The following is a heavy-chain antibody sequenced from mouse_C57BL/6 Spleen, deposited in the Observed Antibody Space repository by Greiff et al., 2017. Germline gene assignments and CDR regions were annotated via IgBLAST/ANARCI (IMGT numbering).Heavy chain of an antibody. Sequence: QVQLQQPGAELVMPGASVKLSCKASGYTFTSYWMHWVKQRPGQGLEWIGDIDPSDSYTNYNQKFKGKSTLTVDKSSSTAYMQLSSLTSEDSAVYYCARGPFDYWGQGTTLTVSS. CDR3: ARGPFDY. J-gene: IGHJ2*01. CDR2: IDPSDSYT. V-gene: IGHV1-69*01. CDR1: GYTFTSYW.